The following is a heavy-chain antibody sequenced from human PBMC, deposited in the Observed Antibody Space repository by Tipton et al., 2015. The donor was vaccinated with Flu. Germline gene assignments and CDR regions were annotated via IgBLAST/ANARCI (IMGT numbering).Heavy chain of an antibody. V-gene: IGHV4-38-2*02. J-gene: IGHJ4*02. D-gene: IGHD6-6*01. CDR3: ARVEVGQLVGN. Sequence: TLSLTCTVSGYSISSRYYWGWIRQPPGKGLEWIGCVYHGGTTYYNPSLKSRVAISLDTFKNQFSLKLTSVTAADTAVYYCARVEVGQLVGNWGQGTLVTVSS. CDR1: GYSISSRYY. CDR2: VYHGGTT.